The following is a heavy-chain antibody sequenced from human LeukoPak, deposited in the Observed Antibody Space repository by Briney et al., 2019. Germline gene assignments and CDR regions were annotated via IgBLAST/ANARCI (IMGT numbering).Heavy chain of an antibody. J-gene: IGHJ4*02. D-gene: IGHD6-19*01. CDR3: TTGPKSSGRGFDY. CDR2: IKSKTDAGTT. CDR1: GFTFSDAW. V-gene: IGHV3-15*01. Sequence: PGGSLRLSCAASGFTFSDAWMSWVRQTPEKGLEWVGRIKSKTDAGTTDYAAPVKGRFAISRDDSKNTLSLEMNSLKTEDTAVYYCTTGPKSSGRGFDYWGQGTLVTVSS.